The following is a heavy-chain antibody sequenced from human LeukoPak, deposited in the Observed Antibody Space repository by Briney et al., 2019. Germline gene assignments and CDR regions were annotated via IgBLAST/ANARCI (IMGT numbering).Heavy chain of an antibody. Sequence: ASVKVSCKASGYTFTSYFMHWVRQAPGQGLEWMGIINPSGGSTSYAQKFQGRVTMTRDTSTSTVYMELSSLRSEDTAVYYCAREIGRRAYYDFWRGPYYYGMDVWGQGTTVTVSS. J-gene: IGHJ6*02. D-gene: IGHD3-3*01. CDR3: AREIGRRAYYDFWRGPYYYGMDV. V-gene: IGHV1-46*01. CDR1: GYTFTSYF. CDR2: INPSGGST.